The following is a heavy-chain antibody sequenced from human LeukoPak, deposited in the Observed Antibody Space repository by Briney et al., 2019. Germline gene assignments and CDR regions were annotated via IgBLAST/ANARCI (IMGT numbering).Heavy chain of an antibody. J-gene: IGHJ4*02. Sequence: GGSLRLSCAASGFTFSSSAMSWVRQAPGKGLYWVSAISGSGTGTYYADSVKGRFTISRDNSKNTLYLQMNSLRAGDTAVYYCAKEGGTGTRFDYWGQGTLVTFSS. CDR1: GFTFSSSA. D-gene: IGHD1-7*01. CDR3: AKEGGTGTRFDY. V-gene: IGHV3-23*01. CDR2: ISGSGTGT.